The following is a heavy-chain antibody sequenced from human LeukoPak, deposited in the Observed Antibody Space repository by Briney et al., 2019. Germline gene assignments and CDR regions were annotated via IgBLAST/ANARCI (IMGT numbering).Heavy chain of an antibody. CDR1: GGSISSYY. CDR2: IYYSGST. CDR3: ARLGSGLLVSY. V-gene: IGHV4-59*01. D-gene: IGHD3-10*01. J-gene: IGHJ4*02. Sequence: SETLSLTCTVSGGSISSYYWSWIRQPPGKGLEWIGYIYYSGSTNYNPSLKSRVTISVDTSKNQFSLKLSSVTAADTAVYYCARLGSGLLVSYWGQGTLVTVSS.